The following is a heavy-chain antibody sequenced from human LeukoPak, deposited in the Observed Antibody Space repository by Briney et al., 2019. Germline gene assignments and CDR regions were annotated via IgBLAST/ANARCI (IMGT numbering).Heavy chain of an antibody. V-gene: IGHV4-59*01. CDR1: GGSICSYY. Sequence: SETLSLTYTVSGGSICSYYWSWIRQPPGKGLEWIGYIYYSGSTNYNPSLKSRVTISVDTSKNQFPLKLSSVTAADTAVYYCAREEPYSYYYDSSGYCRGWFDPWGQGTLVSVSS. CDR2: IYYSGST. J-gene: IGHJ5*02. CDR3: AREEPYSYYYDSSGYCRGWFDP. D-gene: IGHD3-22*01.